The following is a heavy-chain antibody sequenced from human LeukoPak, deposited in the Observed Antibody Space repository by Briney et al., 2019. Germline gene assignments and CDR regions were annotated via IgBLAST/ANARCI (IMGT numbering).Heavy chain of an antibody. D-gene: IGHD3-10*01. CDR2: IYYSGST. CDR3: ARHELFGELLQNYFDY. J-gene: IGHJ4*02. V-gene: IGHV4-39*01. CDR1: GGSISSSSYY. Sequence: SETLSLTCTVSGGSISSSSYYWGWIRQPPGEGLEWIGSIYYSGSTYYNPSLKSRVTISVDTSKNQFSLKLSSVTAAETAVYYCARHELFGELLQNYFDYWGQGTLVTVSS.